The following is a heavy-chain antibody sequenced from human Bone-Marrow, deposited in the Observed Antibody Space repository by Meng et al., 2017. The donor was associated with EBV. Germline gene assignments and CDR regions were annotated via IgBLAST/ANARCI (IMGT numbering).Heavy chain of an antibody. D-gene: IGHD2-15*01. CDR3: ASEGYCSGASCYSDY. V-gene: IGHV1-18*01. CDR2: ISAYNGNT. CDR1: GYTFTSYG. J-gene: IGHJ4*02. Sequence: VRLVQSAAEVKKPGASVKVSCKASGYTFTSYGISWVRQAPGQGLEWMGWISAYNGNTNYAQKLQGRVTMTTDTSTSTAYMELRSLRSDDTAVYYCASEGYCSGASCYSDYWGQGTLVTVSS.